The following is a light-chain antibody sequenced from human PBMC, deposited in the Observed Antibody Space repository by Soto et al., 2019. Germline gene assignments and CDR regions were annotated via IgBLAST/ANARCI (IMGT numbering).Light chain of an antibody. Sequence: EIVLTQSPGTLSLSPGERATLSCRASQSVPNNYLAWYQQKPGQAPRLLIFDASSRATGIPDRFSGSGSGTHFTLTISSLEPEDFAVYYCQQCAISPRTFGQGTKVEIK. V-gene: IGKV3-20*01. CDR3: QQCAISPRT. CDR2: DAS. J-gene: IGKJ1*01. CDR1: QSVPNNY.